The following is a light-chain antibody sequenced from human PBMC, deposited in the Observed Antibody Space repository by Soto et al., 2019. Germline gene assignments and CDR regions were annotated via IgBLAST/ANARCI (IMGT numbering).Light chain of an antibody. CDR1: QRVSSD. CDR3: QQYNDWPLT. CDR2: GAS. V-gene: IGKV3-15*01. Sequence: EIVMTQSPVTLSVSPGERATLSCRASQRVSSDLAWYQQKPGQAPRLLIYGASTRATGIPARFSGSVSGTEFTLTISSLQSEDFAVYYCQQYNDWPLTFGGGTKVEIK. J-gene: IGKJ4*01.